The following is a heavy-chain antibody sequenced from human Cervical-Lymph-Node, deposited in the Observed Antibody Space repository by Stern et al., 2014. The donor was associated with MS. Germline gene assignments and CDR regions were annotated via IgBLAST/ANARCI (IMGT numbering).Heavy chain of an antibody. Sequence: EDQLVESGGGLVKPGGSLRLSCTGSGFIFSSYTMNWVRHLPGKGLEWVSSISTANSSLHYEDSVKGRFTISRDNSKTSVYLQRNSLRVEDTALYYCARQKGTGEKGMDVWGQGTRVTVSS. CDR3: ARQKGTGEKGMDV. CDR2: ISTANSSL. J-gene: IGHJ6*02. V-gene: IGHV3-21*01. D-gene: IGHD3-10*01. CDR1: GFIFSSYT.